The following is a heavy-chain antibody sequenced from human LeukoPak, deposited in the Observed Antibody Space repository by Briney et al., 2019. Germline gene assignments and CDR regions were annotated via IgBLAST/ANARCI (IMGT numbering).Heavy chain of an antibody. CDR2: ISWNSGSI. J-gene: IGHJ4*02. Sequence: GGSLRLSCAASGFTFDDYAMHWVRQAPGKGLEWVSGISWNSGSIDYADSVKGRFTISRDNAKNSLYLQMNSLRAEDTALYYCAKDIGQGIDYGDYETDVVGYYFDYWGQGTLVTVSS. V-gene: IGHV3-9*01. CDR1: GFTFDDYA. CDR3: AKDIGQGIDYGDYETDVVGYYFDY. D-gene: IGHD4-17*01.